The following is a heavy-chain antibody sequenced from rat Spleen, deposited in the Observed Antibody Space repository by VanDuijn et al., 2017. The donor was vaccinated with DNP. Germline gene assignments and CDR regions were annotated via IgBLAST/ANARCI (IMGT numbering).Heavy chain of an antibody. CDR2: ISSGGST. V-gene: IGHV2S8*01. CDR1: GFSLTSYG. D-gene: IGHD5-1*01. Sequence: QVQLKESGPGLVQPSQTLSLTCTVSGFSLTSYGVSWVRQPPRKGLEWIAAISSGGSTYYNSALKSRLSISRDTSKSQVFLKMNSLQTEDTAMYFCTRTGSYAMDAWGQGTSVTVSS. J-gene: IGHJ4*01. CDR3: TRTGSYAMDA.